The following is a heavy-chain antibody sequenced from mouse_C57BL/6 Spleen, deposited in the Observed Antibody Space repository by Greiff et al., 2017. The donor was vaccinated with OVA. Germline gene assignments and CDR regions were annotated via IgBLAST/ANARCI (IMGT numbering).Heavy chain of an antibody. CDR1: GYTFTGYW. Sequence: VQLQQSGAELMKPGASVKLSCKASGYTFTGYWIEWVKQRPGHGLEWIGEILPGSGSTNYNEKFKGKATFTADKSSNTADMQLSSLTTEDSASYYCARGGKSNGAWFAYWGQGTLVTVSA. J-gene: IGHJ3*01. CDR3: ARGGKSNGAWFAY. V-gene: IGHV1-9*01. D-gene: IGHD2-5*01. CDR2: ILPGSGST.